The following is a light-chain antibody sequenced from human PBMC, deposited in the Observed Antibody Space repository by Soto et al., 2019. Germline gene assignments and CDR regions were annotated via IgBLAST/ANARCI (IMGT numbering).Light chain of an antibody. Sequence: EIVLTQSPGTLSLSPGARATLSCRASQSISRNLAWYQQKPGQAPRLLIYGASTRATGIPAWFSGSGSGTEFTLTISSLQSEDFAVYFCQHYYNWPRTFGQGTKVEIK. CDR2: GAS. V-gene: IGKV3-15*01. CDR1: QSISRN. J-gene: IGKJ1*01. CDR3: QHYYNWPRT.